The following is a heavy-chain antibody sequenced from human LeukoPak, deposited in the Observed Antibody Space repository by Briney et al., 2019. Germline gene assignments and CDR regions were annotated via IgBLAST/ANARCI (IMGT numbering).Heavy chain of an antibody. J-gene: IGHJ6*02. D-gene: IGHD3-10*01. CDR2: ISYDGSSK. Sequence: GGSLRLSCAASGFTFSSYAIHWVRQAPGKGLEWVTFISYDGSSKSYADSVKGRFTISRDNAKNSLYLQMNSLRAEDTAVYYCARDMVTGSYYGSGKTYYYYGMDVWGQGTTVTVSS. CDR1: GFTFSSYA. V-gene: IGHV3-30-3*01. CDR3: ARDMVTGSYYGSGKTYYYYGMDV.